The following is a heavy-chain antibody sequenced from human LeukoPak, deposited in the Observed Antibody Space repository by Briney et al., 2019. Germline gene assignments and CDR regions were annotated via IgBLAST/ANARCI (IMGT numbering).Heavy chain of an antibody. CDR2: IYSGGST. CDR3: ARDEYSSSSGDY. CDR1: GFTVSSNY. D-gene: IGHD6-6*01. Sequence: PGGSLRLSCAASGFTVSSNYMSWVRQAPGKGLEWVSVIYSGGSTYYADSVKDRFTISRDSYKNTLYLQMNSLRVEDTAVYYCARDEYSSSSGDYWGQGTLVTVSS. V-gene: IGHV3-66*01. J-gene: IGHJ4*02.